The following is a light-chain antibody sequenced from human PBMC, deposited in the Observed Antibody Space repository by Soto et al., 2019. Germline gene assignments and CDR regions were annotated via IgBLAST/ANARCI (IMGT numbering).Light chain of an antibody. CDR3: QQYGSSSWT. Sequence: EIVLTQSPGTLSLSPGERATLSCRASQSVSSSYLAWYQQKPGQAPRLLMYGTSSRATAIPDRFSGSGSGTDFTLTISRLEPEDFAVYYCQQYGSSSWTFGQGTRWISN. CDR2: GTS. CDR1: QSVSSSY. J-gene: IGKJ1*01. V-gene: IGKV3-20*01.